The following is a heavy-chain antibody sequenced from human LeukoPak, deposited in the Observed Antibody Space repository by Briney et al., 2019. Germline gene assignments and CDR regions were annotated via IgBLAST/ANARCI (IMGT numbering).Heavy chain of an antibody. V-gene: IGHV3-53*01. D-gene: IGHD1-20*01. CDR1: VLTVSSKY. J-gene: IGHJ4*02. Sequence: GGSLRLSCAPSVLTVSSKYMSWVHESREKGLEWVLVIYSGGSTYYADSVKGRFTISRDNSKNTLYLQMNSLRAEDTAVYYCASGDNFYFDYWGQGTLVTVSS. CDR3: ASGDNFYFDY. CDR2: IYSGGST.